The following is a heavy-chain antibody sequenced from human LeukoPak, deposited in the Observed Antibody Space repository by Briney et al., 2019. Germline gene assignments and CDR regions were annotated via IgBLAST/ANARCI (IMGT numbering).Heavy chain of an antibody. J-gene: IGHJ5*02. V-gene: IGHV3-7*03. Sequence: PGGSLRLSCAASGFTFSNYWMSWVRQAPGKGLERVANIEQDGSEKYYVDSVKGRFTISRDNAKNSLYLLMNSLRAEDTAVYYCARDYRDSGGSYSAYNWFDPWGRGTLVTVSS. CDR2: IEQDGSEK. D-gene: IGHD1-26*01. CDR3: ARDYRDSGGSYSAYNWFDP. CDR1: GFTFSNYW.